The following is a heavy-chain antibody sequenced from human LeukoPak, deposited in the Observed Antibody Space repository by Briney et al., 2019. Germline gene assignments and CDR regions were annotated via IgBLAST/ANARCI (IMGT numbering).Heavy chain of an antibody. CDR2: INPTGGST. CDR1: GYTFPSYF. Sequence: ASVKVSCKASGYTFPSYFMHWVRQAPAQGLEWMGIINPTGGSTTYAQKFQGRVTITRDTSTSTVYMELSSLRSDDTAVYYCARTAARRFDYWGQGTLVTVSS. J-gene: IGHJ4*02. CDR3: ARTAARRFDY. D-gene: IGHD6-6*01. V-gene: IGHV1-46*01.